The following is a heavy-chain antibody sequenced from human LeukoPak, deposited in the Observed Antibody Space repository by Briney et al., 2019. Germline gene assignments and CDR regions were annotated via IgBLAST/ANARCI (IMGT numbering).Heavy chain of an antibody. CDR2: ISSDGSYK. D-gene: IGHD3-10*02. V-gene: IGHV3-30*04. CDR3: AELGITMIGGV. Sequence: SGGSLRLSCAASGFTFSSHALHWVRQAPGKGLEWVAVISSDGSYKYYADSVKGRFTISRDNSKNSLYLQMNSLRAEDTAVYYCAELGITMIGGVWGKGTTVTISS. J-gene: IGHJ6*04. CDR1: GFTFSSHA.